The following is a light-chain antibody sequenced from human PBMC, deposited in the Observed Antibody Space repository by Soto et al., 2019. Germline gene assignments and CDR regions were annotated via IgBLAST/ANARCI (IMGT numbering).Light chain of an antibody. CDR1: SSDVGGYNY. J-gene: IGLJ2*01. V-gene: IGLV2-14*01. CDR3: SSYTSSSTRGVV. Sequence: QSALTQPASVSGSPGQSITISCTGTSSDVGGYNYVSWYQQHPGKAPKLMIYDVSSRPSGASNRFSGSKSGNTASLTISGLQAEDEADYYCSSYTSSSTRGVVFGGGTKLTVL. CDR2: DVS.